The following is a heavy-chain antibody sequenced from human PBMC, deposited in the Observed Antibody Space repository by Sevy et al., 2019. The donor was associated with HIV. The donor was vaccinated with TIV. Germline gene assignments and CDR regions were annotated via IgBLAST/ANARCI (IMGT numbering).Heavy chain of an antibody. CDR1: GYPFSGYY. CDR3: AREPRYCINAGCYGMDV. J-gene: IGHJ6*02. D-gene: IGHD2-8*01. V-gene: IGHV1-2*02. CDR2: INPNNGAT. Sequence: ASVKVSCKASGYPFSGYYIHWVRQAPGQGLEWMGWINPNNGATNYAQRFQGRVTMTWDTSINTAYMDLSRLTSDETALYYCAREPRYCINAGCYGMDVWGQGTTVTVSS.